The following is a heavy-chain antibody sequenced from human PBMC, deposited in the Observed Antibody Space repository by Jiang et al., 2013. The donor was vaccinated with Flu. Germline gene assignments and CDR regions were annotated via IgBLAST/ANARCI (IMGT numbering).Heavy chain of an antibody. J-gene: IGHJ6*03. V-gene: IGHV5-10-1*01. CDR1: GYSFTSYW. CDR3: ASLSLRDYYYYYMDV. CDR2: IDPSDSYT. Sequence: SGYSFTSYWISWVRQMPGKGLEWMGRIDPSDSYTNYSPSFQGHVTISADKSISTAYLQWSSLKASDTAMYYCASLSLRDYYYYYMDVWGKGTTVTVSS.